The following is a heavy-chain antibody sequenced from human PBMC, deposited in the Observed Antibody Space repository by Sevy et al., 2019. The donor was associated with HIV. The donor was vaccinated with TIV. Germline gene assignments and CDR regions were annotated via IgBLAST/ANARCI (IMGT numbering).Heavy chain of an antibody. CDR2: ISGSGGST. D-gene: IGHD1-26*01. J-gene: IGHJ4*02. Sequence: GGSLRLSCAASGFTFSSYAMSWVRLAPGKGLEWVSAISGSGGSTYYADSEKGRFTISRDNSKNTLYLQMNSLRAEDTAVYYCAVGKVGATPFDYWGQGTLVTVSS. CDR3: AVGKVGATPFDY. CDR1: GFTFSSYA. V-gene: IGHV3-23*01.